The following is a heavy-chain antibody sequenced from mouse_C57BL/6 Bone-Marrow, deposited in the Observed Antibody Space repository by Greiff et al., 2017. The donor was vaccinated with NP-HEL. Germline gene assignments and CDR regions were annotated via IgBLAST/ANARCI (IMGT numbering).Heavy chain of an antibody. J-gene: IGHJ3*01. D-gene: IGHD1-1*02. V-gene: IGHV1-5*01. CDR2: IYPGNSDT. Sequence: VQLKESGTVLARPGASVKMSCKTSGYTFTSYWMHWVKQRPGQGLEWIGAIYPGNSDTSYNQKFKGKAKLTAATSASTAYMELSSLTNEDSAVYYCTGGIWFAYWGQGTLVTVSA. CDR1: GYTFTSYW. CDR3: TGGIWFAY.